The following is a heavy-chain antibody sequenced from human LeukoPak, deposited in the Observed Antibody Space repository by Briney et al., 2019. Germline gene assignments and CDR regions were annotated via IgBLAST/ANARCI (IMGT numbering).Heavy chain of an antibody. V-gene: IGHV3-73*01. CDR1: GFTFSGSA. CDR2: IRSTANGYAT. D-gene: IGHD6-19*01. J-gene: IGHJ4*02. Sequence: GGSLRLSCAASGFTFSGSALHWVRQASGKGLEWVGRIRSTANGYATAYAASVKGRFTISRDNSKYTLYLQMNSLRAEDTAVYYCAKYLGASSPRRTFIAVAEGYFDYWGQGTLVTVSS. CDR3: AKYLGASSPRRTFIAVAEGYFDY.